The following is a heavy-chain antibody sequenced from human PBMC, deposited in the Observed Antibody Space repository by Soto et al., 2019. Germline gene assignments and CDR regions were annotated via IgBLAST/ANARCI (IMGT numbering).Heavy chain of an antibody. J-gene: IGHJ6*02. CDR2: ISWDGGST. V-gene: IGHV3-43*01. Sequence: PGGSLRLSCAASGFTFEDYTMHWVRQAPGKGLEWVSLISWDGGSTYYADSVKGRFTISRDNSKNSLYLQMNSLRTEDTALYYCAKGATTNFGVVIISYGMDVWGQGTTVTVSS. CDR1: GFTFEDYT. CDR3: AKGATTNFGVVIISYGMDV. D-gene: IGHD3-3*01.